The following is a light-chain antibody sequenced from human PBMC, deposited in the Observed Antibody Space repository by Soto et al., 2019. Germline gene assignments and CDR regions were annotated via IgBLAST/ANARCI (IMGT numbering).Light chain of an antibody. J-gene: IGLJ2*01. V-gene: IGLV1-44*01. CDR3: AAWDDSLNVVV. CDR2: SNN. CDR1: SSNIGSNT. Sequence: QSVLTQPPSASGTPGQRVTISCSGSSSNIGSNTVSWYQRLPGTAPKLLIYSNNQRPSWVPDRVSGPKSGPSASLAISGLQSEDEADYYCAAWDDSLNVVVFGGGTKLTVL.